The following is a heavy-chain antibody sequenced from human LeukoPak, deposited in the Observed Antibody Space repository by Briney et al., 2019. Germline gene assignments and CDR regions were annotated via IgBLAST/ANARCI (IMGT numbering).Heavy chain of an antibody. Sequence: PGGSLRLSCAASGFTFSNYAMSWVRQAPGKGLEWVSTITSGGSTYYADSVKGRFTISRDNSKNTLYLQVNSLRVEDTAVYYCAKDGHGGTLSTFDYWGQGTLVTVSS. CDR2: ITSGGST. CDR3: AKDGHGGTLSTFDY. J-gene: IGHJ4*02. CDR1: GFTFSNYA. V-gene: IGHV3-23*01. D-gene: IGHD1-1*01.